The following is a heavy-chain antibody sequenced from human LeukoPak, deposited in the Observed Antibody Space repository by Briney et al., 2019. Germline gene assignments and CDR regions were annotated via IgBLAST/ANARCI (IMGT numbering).Heavy chain of an antibody. V-gene: IGHV3-48*03. CDR2: IISSGSTI. CDR1: GFTFSSYE. D-gene: IGHD4-17*01. CDR3: ARAVTTDY. J-gene: IGHJ4*02. Sequence: SGGSLRLSCAASGFTFSSYEMNWVRQAPGKGLEWVSYIISSGSTIYYADSVKGRFTISRDNAKNSLYLQMNSLRAEDTAVYYCARAVTTDYWGQGTLVTVSS.